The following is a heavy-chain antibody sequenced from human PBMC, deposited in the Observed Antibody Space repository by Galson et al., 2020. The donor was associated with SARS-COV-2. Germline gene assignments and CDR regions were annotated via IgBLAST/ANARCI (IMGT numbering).Heavy chain of an antibody. CDR2: IGTAGDT. J-gene: IGHJ6*03. CDR3: ARGVVVVPAANPYYYYYYMDV. V-gene: IGHV3-13*01. D-gene: IGHD2-2*01. CDR1: GYTFSSYD. Sequence: GRSMRLSCAPSGYTFSSYDMHWVRPATGKGLEWVSAIGTAGDTYYPGSVKGRFTISRENAKNSLYLQMNSLRAGDTAVYYCARGVVVVPAANPYYYYYYMDVWGKGTTVTVSS.